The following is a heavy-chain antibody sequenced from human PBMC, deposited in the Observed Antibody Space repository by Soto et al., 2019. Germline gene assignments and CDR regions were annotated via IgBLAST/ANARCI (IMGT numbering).Heavy chain of an antibody. Sequence: EVQLLESGGGLVQPGGSLRLSCAASGFTFSSYAMSWVRQAPGKGLEWVSGITGSGGSTYYADSVKGRFTISRDNFKNMFDLPRSSLGDEETAVYYCAKTGDDTSGYEHENPRFDYWGQGTLVTVSS. CDR3: AKTGDDTSGYEHENPRFDY. D-gene: IGHD3-22*01. V-gene: IGHV3-23*01. J-gene: IGHJ4*02. CDR2: ITGSGGST. CDR1: GFTFSSYA.